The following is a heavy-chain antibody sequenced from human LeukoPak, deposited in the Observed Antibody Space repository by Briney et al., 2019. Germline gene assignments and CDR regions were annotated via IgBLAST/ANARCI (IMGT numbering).Heavy chain of an antibody. J-gene: IGHJ4*02. Sequence: SETLSLTCTVSGGSISSYYWSWIRQPPGKGLEWIGYIYYSGSTNYNPSLKSRVTISVDTSKNQFSLKLSSVTVADTAVYYCARAPNYYDSSGYYLILDYWGQGTLVTVSS. V-gene: IGHV4-59*08. D-gene: IGHD3-22*01. CDR2: IYYSGST. CDR3: ARAPNYYDSSGYYLILDY. CDR1: GGSISSYY.